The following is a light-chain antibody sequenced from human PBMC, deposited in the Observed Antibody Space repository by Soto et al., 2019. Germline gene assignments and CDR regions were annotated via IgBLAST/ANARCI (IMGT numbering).Light chain of an antibody. Sequence: QSVVTQPPSASGTPGQRVTISCSGSSSNVGSNTVDWYQLLPGTAPKLLIYHNNQRPSGVPDRLSGSKSGTSASLAISGLQSEDEADDYCAVWDDTLKAVVFGGGTQLTVL. CDR1: SSNVGSNT. V-gene: IGLV1-44*01. CDR3: AVWDDTLKAVV. J-gene: IGLJ2*01. CDR2: HNN.